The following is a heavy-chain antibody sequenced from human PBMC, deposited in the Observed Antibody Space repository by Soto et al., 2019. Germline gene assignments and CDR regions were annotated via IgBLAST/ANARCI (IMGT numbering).Heavy chain of an antibody. D-gene: IGHD3-3*01. CDR1: GFTFSSYS. CDR2: ISSSSTYI. V-gene: IGHV3-21*01. Sequence: EVQLVESGGDLVKPGGSLSLSCADSGFTFSSYSMNWVRQAPGKGLEWVSSISSSSTYIYYADSVKGRFTISRDTAKNSLYLQMNSLSAEDTAVYYCARGGRELTIPFDYLGQGTLVTVSS. CDR3: ARGGRELTIPFDY. J-gene: IGHJ4*02.